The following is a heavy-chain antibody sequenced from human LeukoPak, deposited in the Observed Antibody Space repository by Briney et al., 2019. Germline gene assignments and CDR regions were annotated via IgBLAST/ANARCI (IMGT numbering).Heavy chain of an antibody. CDR3: ASGIWSGYYMAGTDY. V-gene: IGHV3-21*01. D-gene: IGHD3-3*01. Sequence: GGSLRLSCAASGFTFSSYSMNWVRQAPGKGLEWVSSISSSSSYIYYADSVKGRFTISRDNAKNSLYLQMNSLRAEDTAVYYCASGIWSGYYMAGTDYWGQGTLVTVSS. CDR1: GFTFSSYS. CDR2: ISSSSSYI. J-gene: IGHJ4*02.